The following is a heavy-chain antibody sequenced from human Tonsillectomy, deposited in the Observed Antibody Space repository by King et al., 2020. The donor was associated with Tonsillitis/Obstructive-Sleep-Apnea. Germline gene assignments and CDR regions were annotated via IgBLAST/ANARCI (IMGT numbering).Heavy chain of an antibody. CDR1: GGSISSYY. D-gene: IGHD3-22*01. V-gene: IGHV4-59*01. CDR2: IYYSGST. CDR3: ARDDSSGYYFDAFDI. J-gene: IGHJ3*02. Sequence: VQLQESGPGLVKPSETLSLTCTVSGGSISSYYWSWIRQPPWKGLEWIGYIYYSGSTNYNPSLKSRVTISVDTSKNQFSLKLSPLTAADTAVYYCARDDSSGYYFDAFDIWGQGTMVTVSS.